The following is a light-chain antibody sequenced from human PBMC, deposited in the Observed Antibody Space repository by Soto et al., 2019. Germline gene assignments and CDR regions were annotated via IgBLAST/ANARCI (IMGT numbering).Light chain of an antibody. CDR2: EGT. CDR3: CSYAGFSTLV. J-gene: IGLJ3*02. V-gene: IGLV2-23*01. Sequence: TQPASVSGSPGQSVTISCTGSSSDVGTYDLVSWYQQHPGKAPKILIYEGTKRPSGVSNRFSGSKSGNTASLTISGLQAEDEADYFCCSYAGFSTLVFGGGTKVTVL. CDR1: SSDVGTYDL.